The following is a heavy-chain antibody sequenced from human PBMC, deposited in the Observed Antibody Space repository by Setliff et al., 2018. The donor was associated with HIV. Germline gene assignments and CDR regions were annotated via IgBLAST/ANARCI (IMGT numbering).Heavy chain of an antibody. D-gene: IGHD2-15*01. CDR3: AKAGGGILYFYYMDV. CDR1: GFTFSRYR. J-gene: IGHJ6*03. V-gene: IGHV3-21*04. CDR2: IISDSTNT. Sequence: GESLKISCAASGFTFSRYRMNWVRQAPGKGLEWVSSIISDSTNTYYADSVKGRFTISRDNSKNTLSLQLNSLRAEDSAVYYCAKAGGGILYFYYMDVWGEGTTVTVSS.